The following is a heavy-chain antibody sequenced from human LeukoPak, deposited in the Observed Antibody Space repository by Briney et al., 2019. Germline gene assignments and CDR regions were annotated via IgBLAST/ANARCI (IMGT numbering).Heavy chain of an antibody. CDR1: GFTFSSYA. CDR3: AKDRRNFDWFEGFDY. V-gene: IGHV3-23*01. Sequence: GGSLRLSCAASGFTFSSYAMTWVRQAPGKRLEWVSGISGSGGSTYYADSVKGRFTISRDNSKNTLYLQMNSLRAEDTAVYYCAKDRRNFDWFEGFDYWGQGTLVTVSS. CDR2: ISGSGGST. J-gene: IGHJ4*02. D-gene: IGHD3-9*01.